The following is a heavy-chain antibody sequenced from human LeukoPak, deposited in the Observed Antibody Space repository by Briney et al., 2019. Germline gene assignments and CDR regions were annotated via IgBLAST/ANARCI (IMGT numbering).Heavy chain of an antibody. J-gene: IGHJ4*02. CDR1: GGSISSSSYY. Sequence: PSETLSLTCTVSGGSISSSSYYWGWIRQPPGKGLEWIGSIYYSGSTYYNPSLKSRVTISVDTSKNQFSLKLSSVTAADTAVYYCATVPHSGSYLSDYWGQGTLVTVSS. V-gene: IGHV4-39*01. D-gene: IGHD1-26*01. CDR2: IYYSGST. CDR3: ATVPHSGSYLSDY.